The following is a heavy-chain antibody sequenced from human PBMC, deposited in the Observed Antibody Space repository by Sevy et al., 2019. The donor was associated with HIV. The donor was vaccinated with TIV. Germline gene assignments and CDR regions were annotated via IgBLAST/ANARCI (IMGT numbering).Heavy chain of an antibody. CDR3: ARGPKAGGLLWFGELLASGGFDY. CDR1: GGSFSGYY. CDR2: INHSGST. D-gene: IGHD3-10*01. J-gene: IGHJ4*02. V-gene: IGHV4-34*01. Sequence: SETLSLTCAVYGGSFSGYYWSWIRQPPGKGLEWIGEINHSGSTNYNPSLKSRVTISVDTSKNQFSQKLSSVTAADTAVYACARGPKAGGLLWFGELLASGGFDYWGQGTLVTVSS.